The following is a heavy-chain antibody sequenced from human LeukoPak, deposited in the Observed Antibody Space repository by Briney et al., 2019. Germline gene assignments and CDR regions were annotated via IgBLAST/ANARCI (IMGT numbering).Heavy chain of an antibody. CDR3: ARVGYYYGSGGYFDY. CDR2: IYYSGST. V-gene: IGHV4-39*07. Sequence: PSETLSLTCTVSGGSISSSSYYWGWIRQPPGKGLEWIGSIYYSGSTYYNPSLKSRVTISVDTSKNQFSLKLSSVTAADTAVYYCARVGYYYGSGGYFDYWGQGTLVTVSS. D-gene: IGHD3-10*01. J-gene: IGHJ4*02. CDR1: GGSISSSSYY.